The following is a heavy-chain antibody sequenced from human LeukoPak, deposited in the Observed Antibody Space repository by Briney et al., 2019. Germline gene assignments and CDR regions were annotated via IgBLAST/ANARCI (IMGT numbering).Heavy chain of an antibody. CDR3: ARRVYYYDSSGYYYSVYAFDI. D-gene: IGHD3-22*01. Sequence: KPSETLSLTCAVSGYSISSGYYWGWIRQPPGKGLEWIGSIYHSGSTYYSPSLKSRVTISVDTSKNQFSLKLSSVTAADTAVYYCARRVYYYDSSGYYYSVYAFDIWGQGTMVTVSS. V-gene: IGHV4-38-2*01. CDR2: IYHSGST. CDR1: GYSISSGYY. J-gene: IGHJ3*02.